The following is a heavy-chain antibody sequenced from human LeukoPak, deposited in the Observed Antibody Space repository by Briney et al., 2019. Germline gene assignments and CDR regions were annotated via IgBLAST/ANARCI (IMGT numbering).Heavy chain of an antibody. V-gene: IGHV3-21*01. CDR1: GFTFSSYA. J-gene: IGHJ3*02. Sequence: GGSLRLSCAGSGFTFSSYAMTWVRRAPGKGLEWVSSISSSSSYIYYADSVKGRFTISRDNAKNSLYLQMNSLRAEDTAVYYCARDNRAFDIWGQGTMVTVSS. CDR2: ISSSSSYI. CDR3: ARDNRAFDI.